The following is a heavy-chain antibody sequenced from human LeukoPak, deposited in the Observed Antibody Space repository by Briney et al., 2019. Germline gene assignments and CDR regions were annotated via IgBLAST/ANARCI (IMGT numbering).Heavy chain of an antibody. D-gene: IGHD1-14*01. CDR1: GFTFSSYA. J-gene: IGHJ4*02. Sequence: QPGGPLRLSCAASGFTFSSYAVTWVRQAPGNGLEWVSTISDSGGSTYYTDSVKGRFTISRGNSQNTLYLQMNSLRAEDTAIYYCTKGPGTITRSGPDYWGQGTLVTVSS. CDR3: TKGPGTITRSGPDY. V-gene: IGHV3-23*01. CDR2: ISDSGGST.